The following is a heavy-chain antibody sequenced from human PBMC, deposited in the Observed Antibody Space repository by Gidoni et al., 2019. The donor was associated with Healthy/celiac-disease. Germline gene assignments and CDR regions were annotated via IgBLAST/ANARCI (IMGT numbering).Heavy chain of an antibody. D-gene: IGHD2-2*01. CDR1: GFTFRSSA. J-gene: IGHJ5*02. CDR3: AKEYKRYCSSTSCPNWFDP. Sequence: EVQLLESGGGLVQPGGSLRLSCAASGFTFRSSAMNWVRQAPGKGLWWVSAISGSGGSTYYADSVKGRFTISRDNSKNTLYLQMNSLRAEDTAVYYCAKEYKRYCSSTSCPNWFDPWGQGTLVTVSS. CDR2: ISGSGGST. V-gene: IGHV3-23*01.